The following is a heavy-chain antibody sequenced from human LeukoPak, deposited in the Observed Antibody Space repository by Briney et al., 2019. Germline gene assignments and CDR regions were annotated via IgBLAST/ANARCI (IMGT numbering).Heavy chain of an antibody. CDR2: LNSDGSST. J-gene: IGHJ3*02. D-gene: IGHD6-13*01. CDR3: TTNPYSSSWLAGAFAI. CDR1: GFTFSSYW. Sequence: PGGSLRLSCAASGFTFSSYWMHWVRQAPGKGLVWVSRLNSDGSSTRYADSVKGRLTISRDNAKNTLYLQMNSLKTEDTAVYYCTTNPYSSSWLAGAFAIWGQGTMVTVSS. V-gene: IGHV3-74*01.